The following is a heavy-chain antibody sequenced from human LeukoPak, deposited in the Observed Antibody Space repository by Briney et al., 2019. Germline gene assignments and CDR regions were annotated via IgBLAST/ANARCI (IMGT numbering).Heavy chain of an antibody. CDR3: ARDYDSSGYHDY. Sequence: ASVKVSCKASGYTFTGYYIHWLRQAPGQGLEWMGWINPDSGGTKYAQKFQGRVTMTRDTSVSTAYMELSRLRSDDTAVYYCARDYDSSGYHDYWGQGTLVTVSS. CDR2: INPDSGGT. J-gene: IGHJ4*02. D-gene: IGHD3-22*01. CDR1: GYTFTGYY. V-gene: IGHV1-2*02.